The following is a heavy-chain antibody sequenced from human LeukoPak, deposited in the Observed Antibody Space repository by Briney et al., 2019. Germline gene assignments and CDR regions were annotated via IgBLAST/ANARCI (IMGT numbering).Heavy chain of an antibody. Sequence: PGGSLRLSCAASGFTFSSYGMHWVRQAPGKGLEWVAVIWYDGSNKYYADSVKGQFTISRDNSKNTLYLQMNSLRAEDTAVYYCARDFQGIAADAFDIWGQGTMVTVSS. CDR2: IWYDGSNK. CDR1: GFTFSSYG. D-gene: IGHD6-13*01. V-gene: IGHV3-33*01. CDR3: ARDFQGIAADAFDI. J-gene: IGHJ3*02.